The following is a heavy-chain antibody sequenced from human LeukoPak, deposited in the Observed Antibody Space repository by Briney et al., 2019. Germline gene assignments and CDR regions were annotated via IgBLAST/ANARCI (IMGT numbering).Heavy chain of an antibody. D-gene: IGHD4-17*01. J-gene: IGHJ4*02. CDR3: ARDRDYGDLRGGYYFDY. CDR1: GFTFGSYS. V-gene: IGHV3-48*04. CDR2: ISSSSSTI. Sequence: GGSLRLSCAASGFTFGSYSMSWVRQAPGKGLEWVSYISSSSSTIYYADSVKGRFTISRDNAKNSLYLQMNSLRAEDTAVYYCARDRDYGDLRGGYYFDYWGQGTLVTVSS.